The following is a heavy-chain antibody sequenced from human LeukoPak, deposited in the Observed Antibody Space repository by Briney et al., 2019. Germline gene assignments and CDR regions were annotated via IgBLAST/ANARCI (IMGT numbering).Heavy chain of an antibody. CDR3: VKDHGWLLYS. CDR2: ISSSSTI. Sequence: PGGSLRLSCAASGFTFSSYSMNWVRQAPGKGLEWVSYISSSSTIYYADSVKGRFTISRDNSKNTLYLQMNSLRADDTAVYYCVKDHGWLLYSWGQGTLVTVSS. CDR1: GFTFSSYS. V-gene: IGHV3-48*01. J-gene: IGHJ4*02. D-gene: IGHD3-9*01.